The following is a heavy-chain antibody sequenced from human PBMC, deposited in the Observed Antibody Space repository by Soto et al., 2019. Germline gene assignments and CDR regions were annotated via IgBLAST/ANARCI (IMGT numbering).Heavy chain of an antibody. CDR1: GFTFSSYS. Sequence: GGSLRLSCAASGFTFSSYSMDWVRQAPGKGLEWVSYISSSSSTIYYADSVKGRFTISRDNAKNSLYLQMNGLRDEDTAVYYCARDANYAANWGQGTLVTVSS. CDR2: ISSSSSTI. D-gene: IGHD1-7*01. J-gene: IGHJ4*02. CDR3: ARDANYAAN. V-gene: IGHV3-48*02.